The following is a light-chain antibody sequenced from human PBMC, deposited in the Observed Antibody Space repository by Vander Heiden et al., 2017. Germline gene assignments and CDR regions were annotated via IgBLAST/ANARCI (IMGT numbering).Light chain of an antibody. CDR3: MQALQTPLT. Sequence: DVVMPQSPLCLPVTPGEQASISCRVSQSLLHSNGYNYLDWYLQKPGQSPQLLIYLGSNRASGGPDRFSGSGSGTDFTLKISRVEADDVGVYYCMQALQTPLTFGQGTRLEIK. J-gene: IGKJ5*01. V-gene: IGKV2-28*01. CDR1: QSLLHSNGYNY. CDR2: LGS.